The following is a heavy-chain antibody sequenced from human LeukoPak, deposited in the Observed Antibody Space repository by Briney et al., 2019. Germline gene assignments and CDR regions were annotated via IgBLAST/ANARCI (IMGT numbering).Heavy chain of an antibody. CDR1: GFTFSDYY. V-gene: IGHV3-11*06. D-gene: IGHD3-10*01. J-gene: IGHJ5*02. CDR3: ARVEVRGDNWFDP. CDR2: ISSSSSYT. Sequence: GGSLRLSCAVSGFTFSDYYMSWIRQAPGKGLEWVSYISSSSSYTNYADSVKGRFTISRDNAKNSLYLQMNSLRAEDTAVYYCARVEVRGDNWFDPWGQGTLVTVSS.